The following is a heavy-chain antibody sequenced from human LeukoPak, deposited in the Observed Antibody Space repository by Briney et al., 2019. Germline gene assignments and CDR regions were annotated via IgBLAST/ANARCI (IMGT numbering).Heavy chain of an antibody. CDR1: GFTFSSYG. CDR3: AKDLRYFDWLFDS. V-gene: IGHV3-30*18. D-gene: IGHD3-9*01. J-gene: IGHJ4*01. Sequence: GGSLRLSCAASGFTFSSYGMHWVRQASGKGLEWVAVISYDGSNKYSADSVKGRFTISRDNSKNTLYLQMNSLRAEDTAVYYCAKDLRYFDWLFDSWGQGTLVTVSS. CDR2: ISYDGSNK.